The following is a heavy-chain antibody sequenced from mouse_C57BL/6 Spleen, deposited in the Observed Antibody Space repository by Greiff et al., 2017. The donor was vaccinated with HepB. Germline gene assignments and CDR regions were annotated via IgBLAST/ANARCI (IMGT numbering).Heavy chain of an antibody. CDR2: IHPNSGST. Sequence: QVQLKQPGAELVKPGASVKLSCKASGYTFTSYWMHWVKQRPGQGLEWIGMIHPNSGSTNYNEKFKSKATLTVDKSSSTAYMHLSSLTSEDSAVYYCATYHYSDYWGQGTTLTVSS. J-gene: IGHJ2*01. CDR1: GYTFTSYW. CDR3: ATYHYSDY. D-gene: IGHD2-12*01. V-gene: IGHV1-64*01.